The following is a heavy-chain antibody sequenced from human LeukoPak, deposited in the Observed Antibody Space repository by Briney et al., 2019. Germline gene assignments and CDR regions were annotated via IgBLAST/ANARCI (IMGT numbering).Heavy chain of an antibody. CDR3: ARSVYYYDSSGYYLHDDY. Sequence: ASVKVSCKASGGTFSSYAISWVRQAPGQGLEWMGRIIPIFGTANYAQKFQGRVTITTDESTSTAYMELSSLRSEDTAAYYCARSVYYYDSSGYYLHDDYWGQGTLVTVSS. CDR2: IIPIFGTA. D-gene: IGHD3-22*01. V-gene: IGHV1-69*05. CDR1: GGTFSSYA. J-gene: IGHJ4*02.